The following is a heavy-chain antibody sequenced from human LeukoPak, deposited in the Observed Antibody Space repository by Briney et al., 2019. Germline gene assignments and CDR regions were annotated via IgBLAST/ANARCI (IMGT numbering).Heavy chain of an antibody. CDR1: GGSISSSSYY. CDR3: ARAFYSNSWYHKEDFFDC. CDR2: IYYSGST. J-gene: IGHJ4*02. D-gene: IGHD6-13*01. Sequence: SETLSLTCTVSGGSISSSSYYWGWIRQPPGKGLEWIGSIYYSGSTYYNPSLKSRVTISVDTSKNQFSLKLSSVTAADTAVYYCARAFYSNSWYHKEDFFDCWGQGTPVTVSS. V-gene: IGHV4-39*01.